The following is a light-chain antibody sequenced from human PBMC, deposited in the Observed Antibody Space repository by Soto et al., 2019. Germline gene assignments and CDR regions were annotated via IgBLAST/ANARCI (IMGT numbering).Light chain of an antibody. CDR1: STDFVGYNR. CDR2: EVN. Sequence: QSALTQPPSVSGSPGQSVTISCTGTSTDFVGYNRVSWYQQPPGTAPKLMIYEVNLRPSGVSDRFSASKSGDTASLTISGLQAGDEADYYCCSYSTSNTHNYVFGTGTKLTVL. CDR3: CSYSTSNTHNYV. J-gene: IGLJ1*01. V-gene: IGLV2-18*02.